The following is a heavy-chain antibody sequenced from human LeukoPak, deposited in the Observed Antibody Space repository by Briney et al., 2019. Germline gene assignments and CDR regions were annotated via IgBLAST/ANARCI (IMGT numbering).Heavy chain of an antibody. J-gene: IGHJ4*02. CDR2: IYSGGIT. CDR1: GFTLSSNY. D-gene: IGHD3-9*01. CDR3: ASGDYDILTCDY. V-gene: IGHV3-66*01. Sequence: PGGSLRLSCAASGFTLSSNYMSWVRQAPGKGLEWVSVIYSGGITYYAESVKGRFTISRDNSKNTVYLQVNSLRAEDMAVYYCASGDYDILTCDYWGQGSLVTVSS.